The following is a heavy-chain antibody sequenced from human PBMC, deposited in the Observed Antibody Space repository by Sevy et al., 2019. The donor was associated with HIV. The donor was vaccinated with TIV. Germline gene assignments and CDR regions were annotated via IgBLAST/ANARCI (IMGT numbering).Heavy chain of an antibody. D-gene: IGHD3-10*01. J-gene: IGHJ4*02. CDR3: TTGHGSVAY. CDR2: IKSRSDGGTT. V-gene: IGHV3-15*01. CDR1: GLGFTNAW. Sequence: GGSLRLSCAASGLGFTNAWMSWVRQAPGKGLEWVGRIKSRSDGGTTDFASPGKGRFIISRDDSKNTLYLQMNSLKTEDTAVYYCTTGHGSVAYWGQGTLVTVSS.